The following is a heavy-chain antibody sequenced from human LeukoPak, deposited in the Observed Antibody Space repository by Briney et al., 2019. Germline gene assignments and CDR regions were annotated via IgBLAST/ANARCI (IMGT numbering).Heavy chain of an antibody. V-gene: IGHV4-39*01. D-gene: IGHD3-3*01. Sequence: PSETLSLTCTVSGASISSSSYYWGWIRQPPGKGLEWIGSIYHSGSTYYSPSLKSRVTISVDTSKNQFSLRLSSVTAADTAMYYCARHLSWSGYPKVDYWGQGSLVTVSS. CDR3: ARHLSWSGYPKVDY. CDR2: IYHSGST. J-gene: IGHJ4*02. CDR1: GASISSSSYY.